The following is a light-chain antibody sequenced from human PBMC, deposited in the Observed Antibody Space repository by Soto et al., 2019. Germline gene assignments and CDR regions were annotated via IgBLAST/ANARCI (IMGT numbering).Light chain of an antibody. CDR2: ATS. CDR1: QSISSY. J-gene: IGKJ1*01. CDR3: QQSYRTPPWT. Sequence: DIQMTQSPYSLSASVEDRVTITCRASQSISSYLNWYQQKPGKAPKLLIYATSSLQSGVPSRFSGSESRTDFTLTISSLQPEDFATYYCQQSYRTPPWTFGQGTKVDIK. V-gene: IGKV1-39*01.